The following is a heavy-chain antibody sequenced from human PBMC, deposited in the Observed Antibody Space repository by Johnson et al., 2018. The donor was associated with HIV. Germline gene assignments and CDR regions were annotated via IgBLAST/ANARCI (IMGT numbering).Heavy chain of an antibody. CDR2: IYSGGST. V-gene: IGHV3-66*02. J-gene: IGHJ3*02. D-gene: IGHD3-16*01. Sequence: VQLVESGGGVVRPGGSLRLSCAASGFTVSSNYMSWVRQAPGKGLEWVSVIYSGGSTYYADSVTGRFTISRDNSKNTLYLQMNSLRAEDTALYYCARSIITSPVGAFDIWGQGTMVTVSS. CDR1: GFTVSSNY. CDR3: ARSIITSPVGAFDI.